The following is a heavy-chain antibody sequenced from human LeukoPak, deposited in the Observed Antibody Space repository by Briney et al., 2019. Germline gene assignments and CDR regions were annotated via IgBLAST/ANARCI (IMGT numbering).Heavy chain of an antibody. CDR1: GFTFSSYA. V-gene: IGHV3-30*14. Sequence: GGSLRLSCAASGFTFSSYAMHWVRQAPGKGLEWVTVISYDGSNKYYAGSVKGRFTISRDNSKNTLYLQMGSLRAEDMAVYYCARSSSTTNYYYGMDVWGQGTTVTVSS. J-gene: IGHJ6*02. CDR2: ISYDGSNK. D-gene: IGHD2-2*01. CDR3: ARSSSTTNYYYGMDV.